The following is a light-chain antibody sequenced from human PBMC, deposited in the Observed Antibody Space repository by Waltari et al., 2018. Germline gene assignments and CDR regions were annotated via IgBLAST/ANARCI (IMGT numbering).Light chain of an antibody. V-gene: IGKV2-30*01. CDR2: KVS. Sequence: DVVMTQSPLSLPVTLGQPASISCKSSQSLVYSAANTALNWLHQRPGQSPRRLMYKVSDRDSGVPDRFSGSGSGTNFTLKISRVEAEDVGTYYCMQGTHWPPMYSFGQGTKLEIK. CDR3: MQGTHWPPMYS. J-gene: IGKJ2*03. CDR1: QSLVYSAANTA.